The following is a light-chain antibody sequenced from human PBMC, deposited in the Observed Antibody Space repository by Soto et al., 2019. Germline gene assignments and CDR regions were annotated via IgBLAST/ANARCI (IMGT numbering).Light chain of an antibody. J-gene: IGKJ5*01. Sequence: AIQLTQSPSSLSASVGDRVTITCRASQGISSALAWYQQKPGKAPKLLIYDASSLESGVPSRFSGSGSGTDFPLTISSLQPEDFATYYYQRVNSYPITFGQGTRLEIK. CDR1: QGISSA. V-gene: IGKV1-13*02. CDR2: DAS. CDR3: QRVNSYPIT.